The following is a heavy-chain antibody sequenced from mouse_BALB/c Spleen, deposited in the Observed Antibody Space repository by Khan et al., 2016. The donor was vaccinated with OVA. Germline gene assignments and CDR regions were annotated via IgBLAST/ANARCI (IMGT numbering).Heavy chain of an antibody. CDR1: AFTFSRFG. J-gene: IGHJ2*01. CDR3: AKDSSLDY. V-gene: IGHV5-17*02. Sequence: QLQESGGGLVQPGGSRKLSCAASAFTFSRFGMHWVRQAPEKELEWVAYISSGISTIYYADTVKGRFTISRHNPKYTLFLQMTRLRSEDTAMYYCAKDSSLDYWGQGTTLTVAS. CDR2: ISSGISTI.